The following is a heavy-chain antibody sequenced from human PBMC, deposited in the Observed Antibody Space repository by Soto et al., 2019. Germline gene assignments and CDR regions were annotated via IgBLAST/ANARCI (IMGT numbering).Heavy chain of an antibody. Sequence: LRLSCAASGFTFSSYAMSWVRQAPGKGLEWVSAISGSGGSTYYADSVKGRFTISRDNSKNTLYLQMNSLRAEDTAVYYCARAHNLLGVYRLSFDYWGQGTLVTVSS. CDR3: ARAHNLLGVYRLSFDY. CDR1: GFTFSSYA. D-gene: IGHD2-8*01. CDR2: ISGSGGST. V-gene: IGHV3-23*01. J-gene: IGHJ4*02.